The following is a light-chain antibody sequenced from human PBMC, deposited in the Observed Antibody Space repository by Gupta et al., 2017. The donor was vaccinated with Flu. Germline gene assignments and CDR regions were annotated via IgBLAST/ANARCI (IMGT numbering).Light chain of an antibody. CDR3: HQYGSSPWT. J-gene: IGKJ1*01. Sequence: EVALTPPPPTMSLSPGESATPTCRAAQSISSSYFTWYQQKPGQAPRLLIYDASSRDTGIPDRFSGSGSGTDFTLTISRLEPEDFAVYYCHQYGSSPWTFGQGTKVEI. V-gene: IGKV3-20*01. CDR1: QSISSSY. CDR2: DAS.